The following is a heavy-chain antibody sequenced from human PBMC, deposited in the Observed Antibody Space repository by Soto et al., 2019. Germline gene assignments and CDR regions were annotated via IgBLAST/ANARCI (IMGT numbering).Heavy chain of an antibody. CDR3: VSLQTSGWPGGH. CDR2: IYPNTETT. J-gene: IGHJ4*02. CDR1: GYSFSGYY. Sequence: QVQLVHSGAETKNPGASVKVSCKASGYSFSGYYIQWVRQAPGQGPEWLGWIYPNTETTDSSKKFQGRVTMTSDMSTRTVYMELRDLRADDPAVYYCVSLQTSGWPGGHWGQGTLVTVSS. D-gene: IGHD6-25*01. V-gene: IGHV1-2*02.